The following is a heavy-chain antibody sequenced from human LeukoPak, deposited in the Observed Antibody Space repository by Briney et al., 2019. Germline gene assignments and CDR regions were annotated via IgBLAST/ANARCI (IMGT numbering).Heavy chain of an antibody. J-gene: IGHJ4*02. Sequence: GASVKVSCKASGYTFTSYDINWVRRATGQGLEWMGWMNPNSGNTGYAQKFQGRVTITRNTSISTAYMELSSLRSEDTAVYYCARGDIYCSSTSCYTGPNYWGQGTLVTVSS. CDR3: ARGDIYCSSTSCYTGPNY. V-gene: IGHV1-8*03. D-gene: IGHD2-2*02. CDR1: GYTFTSYD. CDR2: MNPNSGNT.